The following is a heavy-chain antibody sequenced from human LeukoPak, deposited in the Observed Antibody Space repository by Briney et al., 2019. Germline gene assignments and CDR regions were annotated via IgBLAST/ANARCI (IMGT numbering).Heavy chain of an antibody. CDR1: GGSIRGSSDY. CDR3: ARNESVLGTTGLNDFFDD. J-gene: IGHJ4*02. D-gene: IGHD1-26*01. V-gene: IGHV4-39*01. CDR2: VYYSGST. Sequence: SETLSLTCTVSGGSIRGSSDYWGWIRQSPGKGLEWIGSVYYSGSTYYNPSLKSRVSISVDTSKKQFHLRLTSVTAADTAVYYCARNESVLGTTGLNDFFDDWGQGTLVTVSS.